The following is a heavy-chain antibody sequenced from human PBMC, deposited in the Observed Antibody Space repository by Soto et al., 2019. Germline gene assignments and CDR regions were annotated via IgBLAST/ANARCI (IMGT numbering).Heavy chain of an antibody. Sequence: PSETLSLTCTVSGGSVSSGSYYWSWIRQPPGKGLEWIGYIYYSGSTNYNPSLKSRVTISVDTSKNQFSLKLSSVTAADTAVYYCARDVGYCSGGSCSPGGNWFDPWGQGTLVTVSS. CDR1: GGSVSSGSYY. CDR3: ARDVGYCSGGSCSPGGNWFDP. V-gene: IGHV4-61*01. D-gene: IGHD2-15*01. J-gene: IGHJ5*02. CDR2: IYYSGST.